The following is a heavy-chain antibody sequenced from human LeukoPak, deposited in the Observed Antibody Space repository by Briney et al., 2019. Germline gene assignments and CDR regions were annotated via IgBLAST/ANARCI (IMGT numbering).Heavy chain of an antibody. D-gene: IGHD1-26*01. Sequence: SETLSLTCTVSGGSIGSYYWSWIRQPPGKGLEWIGYIYYSGSTNYNPSLKSRVTISVDTSKNQFSLKLSSVTAADTAVYYCARDKGGSYYDAFDIWGQGTMVTVSS. CDR2: IYYSGST. CDR3: ARDKGGSYYDAFDI. CDR1: GGSIGSYY. V-gene: IGHV4-59*01. J-gene: IGHJ3*02.